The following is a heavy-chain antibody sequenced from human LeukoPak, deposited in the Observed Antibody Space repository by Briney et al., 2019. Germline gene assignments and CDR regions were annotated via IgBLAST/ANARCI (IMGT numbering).Heavy chain of an antibody. Sequence: GGSLRLSCAASGFTFSSYGMHWVRQAPGKGLEWVAFIRYDGSNKYYADSVKGRFTISRDNSKNTLYLQMNSLRAEDTAVYYCAKLVSIAVAGTRGDYWGQGTLVTVSS. V-gene: IGHV3-30*02. J-gene: IGHJ4*02. D-gene: IGHD6-13*01. CDR2: IRYDGSNK. CDR1: GFTFSSYG. CDR3: AKLVSIAVAGTRGDY.